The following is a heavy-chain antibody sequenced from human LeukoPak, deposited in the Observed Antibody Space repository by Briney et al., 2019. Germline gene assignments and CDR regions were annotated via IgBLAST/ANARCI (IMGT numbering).Heavy chain of an antibody. CDR2: ISSSGSTI. J-gene: IGHJ6*03. V-gene: IGHV3-11*01. CDR1: GFTFSDYY. CDR3: IGSSSSSEYYYYMDV. D-gene: IGHD6-6*01. Sequence: PGGSQRLSCAASGFTFSDYYMSWIRQAPGKGLEWVSYISSSGSTIYYADSVKGRFTISRDNAKNSLYLQMNSLKTEDTAVYYCIGSSSSSEYYYYMDVWGKGTTVTVSS.